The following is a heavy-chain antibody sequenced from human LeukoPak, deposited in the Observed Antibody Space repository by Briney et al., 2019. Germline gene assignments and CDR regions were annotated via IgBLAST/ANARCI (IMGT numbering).Heavy chain of an antibody. V-gene: IGHV3-30*18. CDR3: AKGLYGSGPDGMDV. Sequence: PGGSLRLSCAASGFTFSSYGMHWVRQAPGKGLEWVAVISYDGSNKYYADSVKGRFTISRDNSKNTLYLQMNSLRAEDTAVYYCAKGLYGSGPDGMDVWGQGTTVTVSS. CDR1: GFTFSSYG. CDR2: ISYDGSNK. D-gene: IGHD3-10*01. J-gene: IGHJ6*02.